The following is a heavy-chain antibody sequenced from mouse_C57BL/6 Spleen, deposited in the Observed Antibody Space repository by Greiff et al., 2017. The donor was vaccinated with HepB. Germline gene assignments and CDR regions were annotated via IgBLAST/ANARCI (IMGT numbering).Heavy chain of an antibody. CDR1: GFTFSSYA. Sequence: EVKLMESGGGLVKPGGSLKLSCAASGFTFSSYAMSWVRQTPEKRLEWVATISDGGSYTYYPDNVKGRFTISRDNAKNNLYLQMSHLRSEDTAMYDGAGGGGWLLRSYWDFDVWGTGTTVTVSS. CDR3: AGGGGWLLRSYWDFDV. J-gene: IGHJ1*03. D-gene: IGHD2-3*01. CDR2: ISDGGSYT. V-gene: IGHV5-4*03.